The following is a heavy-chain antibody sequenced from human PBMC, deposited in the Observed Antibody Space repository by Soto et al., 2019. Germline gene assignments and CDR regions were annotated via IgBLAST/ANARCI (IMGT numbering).Heavy chain of an antibody. J-gene: IGHJ4*02. CDR3: ARVWYCVGDCYSGSFDY. D-gene: IGHD2-21*02. Sequence: SETLSLTCTVSGGSISSDDYYWSWILHPPGKGLEWIGYIYYTGSTNYNPSLKSRLTISVDTSKNQFSLNLSSVTAADTAVYYCARVWYCVGDCYSGSFDYWGQGSLVTVS. CDR1: GGSISSDDYY. V-gene: IGHV4-30-4*01. CDR2: IYYTGST.